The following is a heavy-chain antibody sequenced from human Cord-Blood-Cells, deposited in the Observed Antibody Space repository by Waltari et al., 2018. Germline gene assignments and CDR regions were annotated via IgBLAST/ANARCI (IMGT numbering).Heavy chain of an antibody. V-gene: IGHV4-34*01. CDR1: GGSFSGYY. D-gene: IGHD6-13*01. CDR2: INQGGST. Sequence: QVQLQQWGAGLLKPSETLPLTCAVYGGSFSGYYWSWIRQPPGKGLEWIGEINQGGSTNYHPSLRSRITISVDPSKNQFSLKLSSVTAADTAVYYCARGPRIAAADDWYFDLWGRGTLVTVSS. CDR3: ARGPRIAAADDWYFDL. J-gene: IGHJ2*01.